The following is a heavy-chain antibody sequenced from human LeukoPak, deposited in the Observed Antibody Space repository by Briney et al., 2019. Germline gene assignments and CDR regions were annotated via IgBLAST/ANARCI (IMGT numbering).Heavy chain of an antibody. CDR2: IYHSGST. D-gene: IGHD3-9*01. J-gene: IGHJ5*02. CDR3: ARARLRYFDWLEWFDP. V-gene: IGHV4-38-2*01. CDR1: GYSISSGYY. Sequence: PSETLSLTCAVSGYSISSGYYWSWIRQPPGKGLEWIGSIYHSGSTFHNPSLKSRVTISVDTSKNQFSLKLSSVTAADTAVYYCARARLRYFDWLEWFDPWGQGTLVTVSS.